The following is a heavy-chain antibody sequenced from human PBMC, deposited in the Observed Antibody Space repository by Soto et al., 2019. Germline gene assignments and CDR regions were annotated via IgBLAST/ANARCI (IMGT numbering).Heavy chain of an antibody. J-gene: IGHJ3*01. CDR1: GFPFSTSGVG. V-gene: IGHV2-5*01. Sequence: QMTLKESGPTLVKPTQTLTLTCSFSGFPFSTSGVGVGWVRQPPGKALEWLALIYWSGDEHYRPSLKSRLTITKATSKNQVVLIMTDMDPVDTATYYCARGLATLPVFAFDVWGQGTTVTVSS. CDR3: ARGLATLPVFAFDV. D-gene: IGHD6-6*01. CDR2: IYWSGDE.